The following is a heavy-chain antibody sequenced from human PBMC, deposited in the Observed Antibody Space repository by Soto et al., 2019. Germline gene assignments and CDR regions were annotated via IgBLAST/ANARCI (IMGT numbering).Heavy chain of an antibody. CDR3: ARVVVMITFGGVIVHDAFDI. J-gene: IGHJ3*02. CDR2: IIPIFGTA. D-gene: IGHD3-16*02. V-gene: IGHV1-69*06. Sequence: QVQLVQSGAEVKKPGSSVKVSCKASGGTFSSYAISWVRQAPGQGLEWMGGIIPIFGTANYAQKFQGRVTITADKSTSTAYMELSSLRSEDTAVYYCARVVVMITFGGVIVHDAFDIWGQGTMVTVSS. CDR1: GGTFSSYA.